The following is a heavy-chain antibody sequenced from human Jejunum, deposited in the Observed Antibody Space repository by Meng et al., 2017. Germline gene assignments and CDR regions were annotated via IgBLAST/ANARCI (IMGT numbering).Heavy chain of an antibody. CDR3: ARAIRERYFDS. Sequence: QVQLQESGPGLVKPSGTLSLTCTVSGVSPTAPFYWTWIRQAPGKGLEWIGEVWPSGATYYNPSLSSRITISIDTSNNQFSLEVAFLTAADTAVYYCARAIRERYFDSWGQGTLVTVSS. D-gene: IGHD1-14*01. V-gene: IGHV4-4*02. CDR1: GVSPTAPFY. J-gene: IGHJ4*02. CDR2: VWPSGAT.